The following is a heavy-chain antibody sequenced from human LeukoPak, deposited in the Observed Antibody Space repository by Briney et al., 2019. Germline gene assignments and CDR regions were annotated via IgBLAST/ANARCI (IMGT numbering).Heavy chain of an antibody. CDR3: ARAVLYCSSTSCYSSVVWFDP. V-gene: IGHV1-8*03. CDR2: MNPNSGNT. CDR1: GYTFTSYD. Sequence: GASVKVSCKASGYTFTSYDINWVRQATGQGLEWMGWMNPNSGNTGYAQKLQGRVTITRNTSISTAYMELSSLRSEDTAVYYCARAVLYCSSTSCYSSVVWFDPWGQGTLVTVSS. D-gene: IGHD2-2*02. J-gene: IGHJ5*02.